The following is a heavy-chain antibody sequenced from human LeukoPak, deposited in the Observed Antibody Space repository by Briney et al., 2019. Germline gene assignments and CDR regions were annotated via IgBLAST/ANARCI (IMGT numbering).Heavy chain of an antibody. CDR2: TYYSRNT. CDR1: GGSISSSNNF. J-gene: IGHJ4*02. D-gene: IGHD5-24*01. Sequence: PSETLSLTCTVSGGSISSSNNFWGWVRQPPGRGLEWIASTYYSRNTYYNPSLKSRVTISVDTSKNQFSLKLSSVTAADTAVYYCARHEEEDGYNAKTFDYWGQGTLVTVSS. V-gene: IGHV4-39*01. CDR3: ARHEEEDGYNAKTFDY.